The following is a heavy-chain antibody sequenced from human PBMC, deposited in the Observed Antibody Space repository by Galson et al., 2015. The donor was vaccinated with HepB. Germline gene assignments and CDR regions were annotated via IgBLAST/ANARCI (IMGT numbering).Heavy chain of an antibody. D-gene: IGHD3-22*01. CDR3: ARECPAERGYYDSSGYYSLNWFDP. Sequence: ETLSLTCTVSGYSISSGYYWGWIRQPPGKGLEWIGSIYHSGSTYYNPSLKSRVTISVDTSKNQFSLKLSSVTAADTAVYYCARECPAERGYYDSSGYYSLNWFDPWGQGTLVTVSS. J-gene: IGHJ5*02. V-gene: IGHV4-38-2*02. CDR2: IYHSGST. CDR1: GYSISSGYY.